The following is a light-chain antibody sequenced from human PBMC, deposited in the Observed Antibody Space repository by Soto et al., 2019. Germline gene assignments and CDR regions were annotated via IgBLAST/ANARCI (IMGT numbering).Light chain of an antibody. CDR1: QRVSSH. Sequence: EIVMTQSPATLSVSPGERATLSCRASQRVSSHVAWYQQQPGQAPRLLIYGASTRATGIPARFSGSGSGTEFTLTISSLQSEDVADYDCQQYNNGGTFGQGTKVEIK. CDR3: QQYNNGGT. J-gene: IGKJ1*01. CDR2: GAS. V-gene: IGKV3-15*01.